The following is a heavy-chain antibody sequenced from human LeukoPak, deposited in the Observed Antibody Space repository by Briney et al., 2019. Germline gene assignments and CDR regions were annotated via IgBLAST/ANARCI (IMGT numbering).Heavy chain of an antibody. Sequence: GGSLRLSCAASGFTFSSYAMSWVRQAPGKGLEWVSGIRGSGVSTYYADSVKGRFTISSDNSKNTLYLQMNSLRAEDTAVYYCAKVYVGAGSDYYYMDVWGKGTTVTVSS. CDR3: AKVYVGAGSDYYYMDV. V-gene: IGHV3-23*01. D-gene: IGHD3-10*01. J-gene: IGHJ6*03. CDR1: GFTFSSYA. CDR2: IRGSGVST.